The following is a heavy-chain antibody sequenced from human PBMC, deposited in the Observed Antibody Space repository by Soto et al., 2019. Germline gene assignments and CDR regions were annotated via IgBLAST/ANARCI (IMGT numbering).Heavy chain of an antibody. D-gene: IGHD5-12*01. CDR3: ARRRGYSGYDLGY. J-gene: IGHJ4*02. CDR1: GYSFTNYW. CDR2: IYPDDSKT. Sequence: PGESLKISCRGSGYSFTNYWIAWVRQMPGKGLEWMGTIYPDDSKTRYSPSFQGQVTMSADSSISTAYLQWSSLKASDTAMYFCARRRGYSGYDLGYWGQGTLVTVSS. V-gene: IGHV5-51*01.